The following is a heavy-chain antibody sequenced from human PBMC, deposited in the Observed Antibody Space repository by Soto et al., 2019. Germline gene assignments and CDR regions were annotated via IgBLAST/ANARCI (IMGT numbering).Heavy chain of an antibody. D-gene: IGHD3-22*01. J-gene: IGHJ6*02. CDR1: GFTFSSYG. V-gene: IGHV3-30*18. CDR3: AKDLYDSSGYYSPYYYYYGMDV. CDR2: ISYDGSNK. Sequence: SLRLSCAASGFTFSSYGMHWVRQAPGKGLEWVAVISYDGSNKYYADSVKGRFTISRDNSKNTLYLQMNSLRAEDTAVYYCAKDLYDSSGYYSPYYYYYGMDVWGQGTTVTVSS.